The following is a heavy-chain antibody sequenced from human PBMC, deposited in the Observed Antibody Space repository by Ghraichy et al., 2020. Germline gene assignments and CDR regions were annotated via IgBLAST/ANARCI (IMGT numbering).Heavy chain of an antibody. CDR3: ARPPGATTFSYYYGMDV. D-gene: IGHD4-17*01. CDR2: ISSSSSTI. CDR1: GFSFSSYS. V-gene: IGHV3-48*02. J-gene: IGHJ6*01. Sequence: GESLNISCAASGFSFSSYSINWVRQAPGKGLEWVSYISSSSSTIYYAASVKGRFTISRDNAKNSLHLQMNTLRDEDTAVYYCARPPGATTFSYYYGMDVWGQGTTVTVSS.